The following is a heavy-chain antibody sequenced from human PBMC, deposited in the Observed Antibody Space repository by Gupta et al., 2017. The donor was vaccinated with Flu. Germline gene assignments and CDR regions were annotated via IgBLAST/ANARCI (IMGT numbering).Heavy chain of an antibody. CDR3: ARLRPLLRFLAA. V-gene: IGHV4-34*01. J-gene: IGHJ5*02. CDR2: INHTGDT. D-gene: IGHD3-3*01. CDR1: GGSFSGYY. Sequence: QVRLQQGGAGLLKPSATLSLTCAVSGGSFSGYYWSWIRQSPEKGLEWIGEINHTGDTNYNPSLDRRVTISVDTSKYQCALNLTSVTAADTAVYYCARLRPLLRFLAAWGQGTLVTVSA.